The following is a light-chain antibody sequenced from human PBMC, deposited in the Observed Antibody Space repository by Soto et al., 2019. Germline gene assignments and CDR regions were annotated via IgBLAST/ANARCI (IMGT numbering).Light chain of an antibody. CDR3: LQYHSSWT. V-gene: IGKV1-6*01. Sequence: ALQMTQSPSSLSASVGHRVSITCRASQAIRDDLGWYQKKPGKAPKLLIFAASRLERGVPSRFSGSGSGTDFTLTISSLQPEDFATYYCLQYHSSWTFGQGTKVDIK. CDR1: QAIRDD. J-gene: IGKJ1*01. CDR2: AAS.